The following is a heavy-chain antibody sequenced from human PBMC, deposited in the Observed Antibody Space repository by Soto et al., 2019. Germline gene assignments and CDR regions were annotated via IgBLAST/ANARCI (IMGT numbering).Heavy chain of an antibody. CDR2: IGSGGDST. J-gene: IGHJ4*02. V-gene: IGHV3-23*01. CDR1: GFTLSNYA. Sequence: VQLLESGGGLGQPGGSLRLSCAASGFTLSNYAMTWVRQAPGKGLEWVSTIGSGGDSTYYADAVKGRFTISRDNSKNTLYLQMNSLRGEDTAVYYCAKDPYSGASFMRAVDYWGQGTLVTVSS. D-gene: IGHD6-19*01. CDR3: AKDPYSGASFMRAVDY.